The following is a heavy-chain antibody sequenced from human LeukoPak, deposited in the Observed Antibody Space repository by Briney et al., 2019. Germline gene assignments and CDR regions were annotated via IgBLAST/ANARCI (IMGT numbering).Heavy chain of an antibody. CDR3: AREDVAVAGTVYY. CDR1: GGSISSSNW. D-gene: IGHD6-19*01. CDR2: IYHSGST. J-gene: IGHJ4*02. V-gene: IGHV4-4*02. Sequence: SGTLSLTCAVSGGSISSSNWWSWVRQPPGKGLEWIGEIYHSGSTNYNPSLKSRVPISVDKSKNQFSLKLSSVTAADTAVYYCAREDVAVAGTVYYWGQGTLVTVSS.